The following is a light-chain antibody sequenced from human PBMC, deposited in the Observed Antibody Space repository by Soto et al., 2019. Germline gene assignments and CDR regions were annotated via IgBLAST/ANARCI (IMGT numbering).Light chain of an antibody. Sequence: ETVLTHSPGTLSLSPWERAILSCRASQSVSSTYLAWYQQKPGQAPRLLIYGASSRATGIPDRFSGSGSGTEFTLTISSLQSEDFAVYYCQHYSDWLWTFAQGTKVDI. CDR3: QHYSDWLWT. V-gene: IGKV3-20*01. CDR2: GAS. CDR1: QSVSSTY. J-gene: IGKJ1*01.